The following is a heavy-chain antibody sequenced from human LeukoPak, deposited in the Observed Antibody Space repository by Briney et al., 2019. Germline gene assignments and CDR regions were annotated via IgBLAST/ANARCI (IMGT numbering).Heavy chain of an antibody. J-gene: IGHJ6*02. CDR1: GYTFTSYG. D-gene: IGHD4-11*01. CDR3: ARAVPYSNYVNYYGMDV. CDR2: ISAYNGNT. Sequence: SVKLSCKASGYTFTSYGISWVRQAPGQGLEWMGWISAYNGNTNYAQKLQGRVTMTTDTSTSTAYMELRSLRSDDTAVYYCARAVPYSNYVNYYGMDVWGQGTTVTVSS. V-gene: IGHV1-18*01.